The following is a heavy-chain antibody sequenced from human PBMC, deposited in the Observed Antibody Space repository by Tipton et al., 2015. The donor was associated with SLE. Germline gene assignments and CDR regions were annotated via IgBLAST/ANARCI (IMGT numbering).Heavy chain of an antibody. CDR3: ARLHGYSYGLNWFDP. CDR2: IYYTGTTT. Sequence: TLSLTCTVSGGSVCSSSKYWAWIRQPPGKGLEGIGSIYYTGTTTYYNSFLKSRVTMSVDTSKNQFSLRLTSVIAADTAVYYCARLHGYSYGLNWFDPWGQGTLISVSS. J-gene: IGHJ5*02. D-gene: IGHD5-18*01. CDR1: GGSVCSSSKY. V-gene: IGHV4-39*07.